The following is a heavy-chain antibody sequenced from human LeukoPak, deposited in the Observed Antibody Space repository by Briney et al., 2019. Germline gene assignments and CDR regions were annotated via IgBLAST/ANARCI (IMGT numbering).Heavy chain of an antibody. CDR1: GGTFSSYA. V-gene: IGHV1-69*05. J-gene: IGHJ4*02. Sequence: ASVKVSCKASGGTFSSYAISWVRQAPGQGLEWMGGIIPIFGTANYAQKFQGRVTITRDTSASTAYMELSSLRSEDTAVYYCARGRYSGSYYGVDYWGQGTLVTVSS. CDR3: ARGRYSGSYYGVDY. CDR2: IIPIFGTA. D-gene: IGHD1-26*01.